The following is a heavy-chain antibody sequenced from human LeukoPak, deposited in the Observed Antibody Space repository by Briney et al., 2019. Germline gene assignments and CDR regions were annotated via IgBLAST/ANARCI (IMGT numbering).Heavy chain of an antibody. Sequence: ASVKVSCKASGYTFTGYYMHWVRQAPGQGLEWMGWINPNSGGTNYAQKFQGWVTMTRDTSISTAYMELGRLRSDDTAVYYCARVAVAALGYFDYWGQGTLVTVSS. J-gene: IGHJ4*02. D-gene: IGHD6-19*01. CDR2: INPNSGGT. CDR3: ARVAVAALGYFDY. CDR1: GYTFTGYY. V-gene: IGHV1-2*04.